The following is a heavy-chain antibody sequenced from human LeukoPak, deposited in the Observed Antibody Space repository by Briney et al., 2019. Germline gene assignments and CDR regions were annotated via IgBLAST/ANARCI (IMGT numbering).Heavy chain of an antibody. CDR2: ISGGSGNI. V-gene: IGHV3-23*01. CDR1: GVTFSNYA. D-gene: IGHD3-10*01. CDR3: AKGSDYYGAVTSKKTD. J-gene: IGHJ4*02. Sequence: AGSLRLSCSVSGVTFSNYARHWVRQPPGKGLEWVSLISGGSGNIYYVDSVKGRFTISRDNSKNTLYEQMTSLRAEDTAIYYCAKGSDYYGAVTSKKTDWGQGTLVTVSS.